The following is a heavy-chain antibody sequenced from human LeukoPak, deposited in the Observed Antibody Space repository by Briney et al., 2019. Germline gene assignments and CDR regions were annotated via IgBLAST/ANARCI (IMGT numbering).Heavy chain of an antibody. V-gene: IGHV3-9*01. CDR2: ISWNSDTI. D-gene: IGHD3-22*01. J-gene: IGHJ3*02. CDR1: GFTLDDFA. Sequence: GRSLRLSCATSGFTLDDFAMHWVGQAPGKGLEWVSHISWNSDTITYADSVKGRFTISRDNAKNSLYLQISSLRDEDTAFYYCAKDIDSAGYGAFEIWGQGTAVTVSS. CDR3: AKDIDSAGYGAFEI.